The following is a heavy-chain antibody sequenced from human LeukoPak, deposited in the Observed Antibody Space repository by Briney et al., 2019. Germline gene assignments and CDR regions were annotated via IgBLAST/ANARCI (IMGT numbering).Heavy chain of an antibody. V-gene: IGHV4-39*01. Sequence: PSETLSLTCTVSGGSISSSSYYWDWIRQPPGKGLEGIGSIYYSGSTYYTPSLKSRVTMSVDTSKNQVALKVSSVTAADTAVYYCARRPYGSSLRKAFDIWGQGTMVTVSS. CDR1: GGSISSSSYY. D-gene: IGHD6-13*01. CDR2: IYYSGST. CDR3: ARRPYGSSLRKAFDI. J-gene: IGHJ3*02.